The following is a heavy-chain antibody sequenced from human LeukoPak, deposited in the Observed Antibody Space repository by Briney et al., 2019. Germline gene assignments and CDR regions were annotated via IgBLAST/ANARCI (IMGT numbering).Heavy chain of an antibody. V-gene: IGHV4-34*01. CDR3: ARCSITFGGVIPSYFDY. Sequence: SETLSLTCAVYGGSFSGYYWSWIRQPPGKGLEWIGEINHSGSTNYNPSLKSRVTISVDTSKNQFSLKLSSVTAADTAVYYCARCSITFGGVIPSYFDYWGQGTLVTVSS. J-gene: IGHJ4*02. CDR1: GGSFSGYY. D-gene: IGHD3-16*02. CDR2: INHSGST.